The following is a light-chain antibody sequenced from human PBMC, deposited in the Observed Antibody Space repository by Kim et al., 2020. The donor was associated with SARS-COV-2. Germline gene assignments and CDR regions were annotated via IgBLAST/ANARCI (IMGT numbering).Light chain of an antibody. CDR2: DAS. CDR1: QDISNY. J-gene: IGKJ1*01. V-gene: IGKV1-27*01. Sequence: ASVGDRVTITCRASQDISNYLAWYQQKPGKAPNLLIYDASTLQSAVPSRFSGSGSGTDFTLTISSLQPEDVAIYYCQKYNSAPRTFGRGTKVEIK. CDR3: QKYNSAPRT.